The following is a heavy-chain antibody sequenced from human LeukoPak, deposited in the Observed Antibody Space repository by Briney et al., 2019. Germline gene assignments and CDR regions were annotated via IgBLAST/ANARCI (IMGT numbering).Heavy chain of an antibody. CDR3: ARGRYCSSTSCYKSFLGFDY. V-gene: IGHV4-34*01. CDR1: GGSFSGHY. D-gene: IGHD2-2*02. J-gene: IGHJ4*02. CDR2: INHSGST. Sequence: SETLSLTCAVYGGSFSGHYWSWIRQLPGKGLEWIGEINHSGSTNYNPSLKSRVTISVDTSKNQFSLKLSSVTAADTAVYYCARGRYCSSTSCYKSFLGFDYWGQGTLVTVSS.